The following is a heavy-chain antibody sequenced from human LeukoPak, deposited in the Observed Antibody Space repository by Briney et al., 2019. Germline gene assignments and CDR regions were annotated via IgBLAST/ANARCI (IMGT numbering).Heavy chain of an antibody. CDR3: AKRSRCGGDCYSPNLDY. Sequence: GSLRLSCAASGFTFDDYTMHWVRQAPGKGLEWVSAISGSGGSTYYADSVKGRFTISRDNSKNTLYLQMNSLRAEDTAVYYCAKRSRCGGDCYSPNLDYWGQGTLVTVSS. D-gene: IGHD2-21*02. J-gene: IGHJ4*02. CDR1: GFTFDDYT. V-gene: IGHV3-23*01. CDR2: ISGSGGST.